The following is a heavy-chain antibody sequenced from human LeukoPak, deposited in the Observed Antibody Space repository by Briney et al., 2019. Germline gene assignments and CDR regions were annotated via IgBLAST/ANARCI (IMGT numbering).Heavy chain of an antibody. V-gene: IGHV3-30*02. CDR1: GFTFSGSA. J-gene: IGHJ4*02. CDR2: IRYDGSKK. Sequence: GGSLRLSCTASGFTFSGSAMHWVRQAPGKGLEWAAFIRYDGSKKYYADSVKGRFTISRDNSKNTLYLQMNSLRAEDTAVYYCAKVTYGSGTYGAFDYWGQGTLVTVSS. D-gene: IGHD3-10*01. CDR3: AKVTYGSGTYGAFDY.